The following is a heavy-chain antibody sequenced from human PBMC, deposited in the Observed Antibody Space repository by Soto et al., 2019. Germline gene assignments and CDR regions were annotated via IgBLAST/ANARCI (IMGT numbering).Heavy chain of an antibody. CDR3: AGWNYDY. V-gene: IGHV3-23*01. CDR1: GFTFRAYG. J-gene: IGHJ4*01. Sequence: GGSLRLSCAASGFTFRAYGMMWVRQAPGKGLEWVSAISQSAGGNTYYADSVKGRFTISTDDSKNTLYLQLDSLRPEDTAQYCCAGWNYDYWGHGTQVTVSS. CDR2: ISQSAGGNT. D-gene: IGHD1-7*01.